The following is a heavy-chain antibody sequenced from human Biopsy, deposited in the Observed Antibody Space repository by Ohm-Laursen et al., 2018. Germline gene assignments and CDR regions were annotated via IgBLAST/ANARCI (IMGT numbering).Heavy chain of an antibody. D-gene: IGHD3-22*01. J-gene: IGHJ2*01. Sequence: SETLSLTCTVSGGSIGGGEYYWNWIRQHPGKGLEWIGLISYSGTTFYNPSLKSLLTISIDTSKNHFSLNLRSVTAADTAVYYCARGVPHYDGSGFPLAGYWYFDLWGRGTLVTVSS. CDR2: ISYSGTT. V-gene: IGHV4-31*01. CDR3: ARGVPHYDGSGFPLAGYWYFDL. CDR1: GGSIGGGEYY.